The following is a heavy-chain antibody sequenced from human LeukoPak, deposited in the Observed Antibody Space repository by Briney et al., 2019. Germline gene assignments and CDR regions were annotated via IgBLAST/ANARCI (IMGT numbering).Heavy chain of an antibody. CDR2: IYYSGST. V-gene: IGHV4-59*01. D-gene: IGHD3-16*02. Sequence: SETLSLTCTVSGGSISSYYWSWLRQPPGKGLEWIGYIYYSGSTNYNPSLKSRVTISVDTSKNQFSLKLSSVTAADTAVYYCARGSFGMDVWGQGTTVTVSS. J-gene: IGHJ6*02. CDR1: GGSISSYY. CDR3: ARGSFGMDV.